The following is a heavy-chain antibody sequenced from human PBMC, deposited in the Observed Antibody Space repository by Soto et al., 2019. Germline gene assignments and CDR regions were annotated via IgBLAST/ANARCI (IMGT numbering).Heavy chain of an antibody. Sequence: QVQLVESGGGVVQPGRSLRVSCAASGFTFSNYGMHWVRQAPGKGLEWVAVIWYDGTNKYYADSVKGRFTISRDNSKNTLYLQMNSLSAEDTAVYYCARRDISGYYGFYFWGQGTMVTFSS. CDR2: IWYDGTNK. CDR1: GFTFSNYG. V-gene: IGHV3-33*01. CDR3: ARRDISGYYGFYF. D-gene: IGHD3-22*01. J-gene: IGHJ3*01.